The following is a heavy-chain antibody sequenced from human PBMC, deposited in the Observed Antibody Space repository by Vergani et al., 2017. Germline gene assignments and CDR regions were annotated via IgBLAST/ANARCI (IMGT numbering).Heavy chain of an antibody. CDR1: GYTFTSYA. CDR2: INAGNGNT. D-gene: IGHD3-16*02. CDR3: ARDGFYDYVWGSYRLRGGYYFDY. Sequence: QVQLVQSGAEVKKPGASVKVSCKASGYTFTSYAMHWVRQAPGQRLEWMGWINAGNGNTKYSQKFQGRVTITSDTSASTAYMELSSLRSEDTAVYYCARDGFYDYVWGSYRLRGGYYFDYWGQGTLVTVSS. V-gene: IGHV1-3*01. J-gene: IGHJ4*02.